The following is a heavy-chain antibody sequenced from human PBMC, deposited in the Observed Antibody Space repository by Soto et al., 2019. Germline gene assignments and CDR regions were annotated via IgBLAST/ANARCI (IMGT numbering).Heavy chain of an antibody. CDR1: GFTFSSYG. V-gene: IGHV3-33*01. Sequence: QVQLVESGGGVVQPGRSLRLSCAASGFTFSSYGMHWVRQAPGKGLEWVAVIWFDGSNKYYAASVEGRFTISRDNSKNTLYLQMSSLRAEDTAVYYCTIDRGTSVNDYYGMDVWRPGTAVTLSS. D-gene: IGHD1-1*01. CDR3: TIDRGTSVNDYYGMDV. CDR2: IWFDGSNK. J-gene: IGHJ6*02.